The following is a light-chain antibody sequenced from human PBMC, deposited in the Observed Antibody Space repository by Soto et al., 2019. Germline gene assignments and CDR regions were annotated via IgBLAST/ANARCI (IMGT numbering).Light chain of an antibody. CDR2: DVS. Sequence: QSALTQPASVSGSPGQSITISCTGTSSDVGGYNYVSWYQQHPGKAPKLMIYDVSNRPSGVSNRVSGSKSGNTASLTISGLQAEDEADYYRRSYTSSSTHVVFGGGTKLTV. V-gene: IGLV2-14*01. J-gene: IGLJ2*01. CDR1: SSDVGGYNY. CDR3: RSYTSSSTHVV.